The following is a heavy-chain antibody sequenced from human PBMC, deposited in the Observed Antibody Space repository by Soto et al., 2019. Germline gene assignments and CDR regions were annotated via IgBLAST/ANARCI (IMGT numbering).Heavy chain of an antibody. V-gene: IGHV4-38-2*01. CDR1: GFSISSGYY. J-gene: IGHJ4*02. Sequence: KPSETLSLTCAVSGFSISSGYYWGWIRQPPGKGLEWIGNIYLSGNTYYNPSLKNRVTISVDTSKNQFSLKLNSVTAADTAVYYCARAGYSNYFDYWGQGTLVTVSS. CDR3: ARAGYSNYFDY. CDR2: IYLSGNT. D-gene: IGHD4-4*01.